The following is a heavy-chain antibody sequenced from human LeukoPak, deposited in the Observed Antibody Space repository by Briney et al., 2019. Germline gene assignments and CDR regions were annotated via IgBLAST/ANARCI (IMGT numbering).Heavy chain of an antibody. V-gene: IGHV1-18*01. Sequence: ASVKVSCKASGYTFTSYGISWVRQAPGQGREWMGWISAYNGNTNYAQKLQGRVTMTTDTSTSTAYMELRSLRSDDTAVYYCARVLGPGKITAGRWFDPWGQGTLVTVSS. D-gene: IGHD3-10*01. CDR3: ARVLGPGKITAGRWFDP. J-gene: IGHJ5*02. CDR1: GYTFTSYG. CDR2: ISAYNGNT.